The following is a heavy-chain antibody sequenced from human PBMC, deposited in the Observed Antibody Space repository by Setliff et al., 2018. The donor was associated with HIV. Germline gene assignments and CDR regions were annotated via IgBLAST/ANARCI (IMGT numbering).Heavy chain of an antibody. D-gene: IGHD4-17*01. J-gene: IGHJ4*02. CDR2: VHHTGYL. V-gene: IGHV4-39*07. Sequence: SETLSLTCTVSGDSITNSMHYWNWIRQSPGKGLEWIAEVHHTGYLNYNPSLKSRVTISRAPSTKQFSLKMTSMTAADTAVYYCAAFFVTPLMTQDFWGQGTLVTVSS. CDR1: GDSITNSMHY. CDR3: AAFFVTPLMTQDF.